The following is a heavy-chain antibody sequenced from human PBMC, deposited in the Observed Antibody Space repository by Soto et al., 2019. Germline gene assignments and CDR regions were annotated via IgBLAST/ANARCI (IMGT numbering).Heavy chain of an antibody. Sequence: EVQLLESGGGSVQPGGSLRLSCAASGFSFSSYAMHWVRRPPGKGLEWVSSISGSGGTTYYADSVKGRFSITRDSLVNTLYLQLNSLRAEDTAVYFCAKCRQENWNFDYWGQGTLVTVSP. CDR3: AKCRQENWNFDY. V-gene: IGHV3-23*01. CDR2: ISGSGGTT. J-gene: IGHJ4*02. D-gene: IGHD1-1*01. CDR1: GFSFSSYA.